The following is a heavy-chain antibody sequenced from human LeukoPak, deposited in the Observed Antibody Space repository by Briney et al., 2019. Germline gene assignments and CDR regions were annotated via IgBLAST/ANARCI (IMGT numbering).Heavy chain of an antibody. CDR3: ARDLSNYYDSSGPSRGGFDP. V-gene: IGHV3-7*01. CDR1: GFTFSSYW. J-gene: IGHJ5*02. CDR2: IKQDGSEK. D-gene: IGHD3-22*01. Sequence: GGSLRLSCAASGFTFSSYWMSWVRQAPGKGLEWVANIKQDGSEKYYVDSVKGRFTISRDNSKNTLYLQMNSLRAEDTAVYYCARDLSNYYDSSGPSRGGFDPWGQGTLVTVSS.